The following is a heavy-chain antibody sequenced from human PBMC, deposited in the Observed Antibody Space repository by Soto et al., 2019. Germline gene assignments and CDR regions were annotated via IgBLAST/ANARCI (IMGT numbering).Heavy chain of an antibody. CDR2: IYPGDSDT. V-gene: IGHV5-51*01. CDR1: GYIFTNYW. D-gene: IGHD1-1*01. CDR3: ASLSRLEPRSAFDY. J-gene: IGHJ4*02. Sequence: GESLKISCKGSGYIFTNYWIGWVRQMPGKGLEWMGIIYPGDSDTKYSPSFQGQVTISADKSINTAYLQWSSLKASDTAMYYCASLSRLEPRSAFDYWGLGTLVTVSS.